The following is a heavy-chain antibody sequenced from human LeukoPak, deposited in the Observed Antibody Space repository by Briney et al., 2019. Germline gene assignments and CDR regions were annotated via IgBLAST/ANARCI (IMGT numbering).Heavy chain of an antibody. Sequence: KASETLSPTCAVYGWSFNDYYWNWVRQPPGKGLEWIGEINARGDTNYNPSLKSRVTISVDSSKNQFSLTLTSMIAADTAIYYCARGQVPAARGYNWFDPWGQGTLVTVSS. CDR2: INARGDT. CDR1: GWSFNDYY. J-gene: IGHJ5*02. CDR3: ARGQVPAARGYNWFDP. D-gene: IGHD2-2*01. V-gene: IGHV4-34*01.